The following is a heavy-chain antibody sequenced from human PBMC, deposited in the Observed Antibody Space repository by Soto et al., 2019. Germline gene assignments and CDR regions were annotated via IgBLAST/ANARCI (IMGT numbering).Heavy chain of an antibody. D-gene: IGHD3-3*01. Sequence: PSETLSLTCTVSGGSISSYYWSWIRQPAGKGLEWIGRIYTSGSTNYNPSLKSRVTMSVDTSKNQFSLKLSSVTAADTAVYYCARDLTIFGVVYGMDVWGHGTTVTVSS. V-gene: IGHV4-4*07. CDR3: ARDLTIFGVVYGMDV. CDR2: IYTSGST. CDR1: GGSISSYY. J-gene: IGHJ6*02.